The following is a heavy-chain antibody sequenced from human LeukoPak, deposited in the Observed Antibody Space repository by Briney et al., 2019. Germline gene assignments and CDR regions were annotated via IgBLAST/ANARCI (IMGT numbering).Heavy chain of an antibody. Sequence: SPTLSLTYAISGDSVSSNSADWNWIRQSPSRGLEWLGRTYYRSKWYNDYAVSVKSRITINPDTSKNQFSLQLNSVTPEDTAVCYCARVGEQWLVFFDYWGQGTLVTVSS. J-gene: IGHJ4*02. CDR3: ARVGEQWLVFFDY. D-gene: IGHD6-19*01. V-gene: IGHV6-1*01. CDR2: TYYRSKWYN. CDR1: GDSVSSNSAD.